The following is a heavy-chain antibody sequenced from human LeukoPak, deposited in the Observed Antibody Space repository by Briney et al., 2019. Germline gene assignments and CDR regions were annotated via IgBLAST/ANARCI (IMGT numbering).Heavy chain of an antibody. Sequence: PSETLSLTCTVSGGSISSGGYYWSWIRQPPGEGLEWIGYIYQTGSTSYNPSLKSRVTISVDRSRNQFSLNLTSVTAADTAVYYCARLDPGNYYYMDVWGKGTTVTVSS. V-gene: IGHV4-30-2*01. CDR1: GGSISSGGYY. D-gene: IGHD3-10*01. CDR3: ARLDPGNYYYMDV. CDR2: IYQTGST. J-gene: IGHJ6*03.